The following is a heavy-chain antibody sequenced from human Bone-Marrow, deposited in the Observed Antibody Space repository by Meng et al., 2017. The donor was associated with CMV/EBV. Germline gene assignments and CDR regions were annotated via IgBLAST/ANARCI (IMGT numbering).Heavy chain of an antibody. J-gene: IGHJ4*02. D-gene: IGHD6-13*01. CDR2: VYWDDAK. Sequence: QTTWEEYGPRRVKPPPAFTLVCPFPGFSFSASGVGVGWIRQVRGKALEWLALVYWDDAKSDSPSLKSRLTITKETSKTKVVLKMTNMDHVDTATYYCAHRLWVSPQLVRDYWGQGTLVTVSS. CDR3: AHRLWVSPQLVRDY. V-gene: IGHV2-5*02. CDR1: GFSFSASGVG.